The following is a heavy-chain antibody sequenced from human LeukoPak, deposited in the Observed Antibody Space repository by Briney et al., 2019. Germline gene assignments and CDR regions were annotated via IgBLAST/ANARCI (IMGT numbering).Heavy chain of an antibody. CDR1: GFTVSSNY. CDR2: IYSGGST. J-gene: IGHJ6*03. CDR3: ARAVVKYYYYYMDV. Sequence: GGSLRLSCAASGFTVSSNYMSWVRQAPGKGLEWVSVIYSGGSTYYADSVKGRFTISRDNSKNTLYLQMSSLRAEDTAVYYCARAVVKYYYYYMDVWGKGTTVTVSS. V-gene: IGHV3-53*01.